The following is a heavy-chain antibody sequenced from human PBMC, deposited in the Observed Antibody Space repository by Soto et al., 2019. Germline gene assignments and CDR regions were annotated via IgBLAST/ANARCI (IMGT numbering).Heavy chain of an antibody. D-gene: IGHD6-13*01. CDR1: GFTFDDYA. CDR3: AKDQGYSTSYYGYVDL. V-gene: IGHV3-9*01. CDR2: ITWNSGII. J-gene: IGHJ2*01. Sequence: EVQLVESGGGLVQPGRSLRLSCAASGFTFDDYAIHWVRQPPGKGLEWVSGITWNSGIIGYADSVKGRFTISRDNAKNSLYLQMNSLRSEDTALYYCAKDQGYSTSYYGYVDLWGRGTLVTVSS.